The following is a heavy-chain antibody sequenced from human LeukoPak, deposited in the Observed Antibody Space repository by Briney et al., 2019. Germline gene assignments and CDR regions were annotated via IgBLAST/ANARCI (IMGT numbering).Heavy chain of an antibody. CDR3: ARGRYETAGGDY. V-gene: IGHV4-30-4*08. CDR1: GGSISSGDYY. D-gene: IGHD2-2*01. CDR2: IYYSGST. J-gene: IGHJ4*02. Sequence: SQTLSLTCTVSGGSISSGDYYWSWIRQPPGKGLEWIGYIYYSGSTYYNPSLKSRVTISVDTSKNQFSLKLSSVTAADTAVYYCARGRYETAGGDYWGQGTLVTVSS.